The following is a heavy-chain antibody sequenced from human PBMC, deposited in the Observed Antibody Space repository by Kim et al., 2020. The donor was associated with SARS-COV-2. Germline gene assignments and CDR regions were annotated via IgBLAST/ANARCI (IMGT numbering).Heavy chain of an antibody. J-gene: IGHJ5*01. CDR2: ISGNAVDA. V-gene: IGHV3-23*01. CDR1: GFTFSTYA. CDR3: ARAIHTSGYNFEYGGDS. Sequence: GGSLRLSCAASGFTFSTYAMSWVRQDPEKGLEWVSSISGNAVDAYYADSVRGRFTISRDNSKNEVFLQLNSLRAEDTALYYCARAIHTSGYNFEYGGDSWGQGTRVTVSS. D-gene: IGHD3-3*01.